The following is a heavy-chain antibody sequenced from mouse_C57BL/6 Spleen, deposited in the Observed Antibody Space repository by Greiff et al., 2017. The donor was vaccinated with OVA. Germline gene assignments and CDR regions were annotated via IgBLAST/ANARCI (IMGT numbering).Heavy chain of an antibody. J-gene: IGHJ1*03. CDR3: ARGNYYGSSYGYFDV. V-gene: IGHV1-61*01. Sequence: VQLQQSGAELVRPGSSVKLSCKASGYTFTSYWMDWVKQRPGQGLEWIGNLYPSDSETHYNQKFKDKATLTVDKSSSTAYMQLSSLTAEDSAVYYCARGNYYGSSYGYFDVWGTGTTVTVSS. D-gene: IGHD1-1*01. CDR1: GYTFTSYW. CDR2: LYPSDSET.